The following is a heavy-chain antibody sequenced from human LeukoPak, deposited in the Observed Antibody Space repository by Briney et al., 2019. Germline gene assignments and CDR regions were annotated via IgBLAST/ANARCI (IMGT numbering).Heavy chain of an antibody. V-gene: IGHV5-51*01. D-gene: IGHD2-21*01. Sequence: GESLKISCKGFGYSFTSYWIGWVRQMPGKGLEWMGIIYPGDSDTRYSPSFQGQVTISADKSISTAYLQWSSLKASDTAMYYCARLAGWYSPGYYFDYWGQGTLVTVSS. J-gene: IGHJ4*02. CDR3: ARLAGWYSPGYYFDY. CDR1: GYSFTSYW. CDR2: IYPGDSDT.